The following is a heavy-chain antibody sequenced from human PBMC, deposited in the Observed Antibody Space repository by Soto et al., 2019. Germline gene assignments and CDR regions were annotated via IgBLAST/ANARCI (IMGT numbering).Heavy chain of an antibody. CDR1: GFTVSDHY. CDR2: SRNKANSYST. Sequence: EVQLVESGGGLVQPGGSLRLSCAASGFTVSDHYMDWVRQAPGKGLEWVGRSRNKANSYSTEYAASVKGRFTISRDESKNSLYLQMNSLKTEDTAVYYCARFSGSYTRGLDYWGQGNLVTVSS. D-gene: IGHD1-26*01. J-gene: IGHJ4*02. CDR3: ARFSGSYTRGLDY. V-gene: IGHV3-72*01.